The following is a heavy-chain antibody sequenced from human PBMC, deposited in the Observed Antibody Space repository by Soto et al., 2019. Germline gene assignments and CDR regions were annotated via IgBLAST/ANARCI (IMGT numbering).Heavy chain of an antibody. D-gene: IGHD3-16*01. V-gene: IGHV4-59*11. J-gene: IGHJ4*02. Sequence: SQTLSLTCTVSGASMSSHYWTWLRKPPGKGLEWIGYISYSGSSYYNPSLKSRVTISADTSRNQFSLKLSAGIPADSAVYYCARADPDASVGFWGQGALVTVS. CDR3: ARADPDASVGF. CDR2: ISYSGSS. CDR1: GASMSSHY.